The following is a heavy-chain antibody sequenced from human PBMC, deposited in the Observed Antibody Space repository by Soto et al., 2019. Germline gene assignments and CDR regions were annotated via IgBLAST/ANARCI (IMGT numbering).Heavy chain of an antibody. J-gene: IGHJ4*02. CDR2: IFPADSDT. Sequence: EVQLVQSGAEVKKPGESLKISCQGFGYTFSSYWIGWVRRVPGKGLEWMGIIFPADSDTRYSPPFQGQVTISADKSISTAYLQWSSLRASDTAMYYCARRRGSDFDYWGQGTLVTVSS. CDR1: GYTFSSYW. D-gene: IGHD3-10*01. V-gene: IGHV5-51*01. CDR3: ARRRGSDFDY.